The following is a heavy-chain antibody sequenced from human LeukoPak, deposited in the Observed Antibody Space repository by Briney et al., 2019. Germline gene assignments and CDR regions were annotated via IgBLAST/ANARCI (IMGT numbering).Heavy chain of an antibody. CDR2: ISGSGGST. J-gene: IGHJ3*02. V-gene: IGHV3-23*01. CDR3: AKDAFSWYYYDSSGSGDAFDT. CDR1: GFTFSSYG. Sequence: GGSLRLSCAASGFTFSSYGMSWVRQAPGKGLEWVSAISGSGGSTYYADSVKGRFTISRDNSKNTLHLQMNSLRAEDTAVYYCAKDAFSWYYYDSSGSGDAFDTWGQGTMVTVSS. D-gene: IGHD3-22*01.